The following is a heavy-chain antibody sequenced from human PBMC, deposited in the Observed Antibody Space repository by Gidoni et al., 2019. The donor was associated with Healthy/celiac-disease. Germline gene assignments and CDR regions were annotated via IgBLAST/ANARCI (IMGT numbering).Heavy chain of an antibody. J-gene: IGHJ6*04. CDR1: GSTFSSSS. CDR2: ISSSSSTI. CDR3: ARGRFKKSYYYGMDV. Sequence: EVQLVESGGGLVQPGGSLGLSCAAYGSTFSSSSLNWVRQAPGKGLECVSYISSSSSTIYYAASVKGRFTISRDNAKNSLYLQMNSLRAEDTAVYYCARGRFKKSYYYGMDVWGKGTTVTFSS. D-gene: IGHD3-16*01. V-gene: IGHV3-48*01.